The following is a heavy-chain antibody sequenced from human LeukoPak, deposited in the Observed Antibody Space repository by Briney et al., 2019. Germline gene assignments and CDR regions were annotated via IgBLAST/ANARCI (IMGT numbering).Heavy chain of an antibody. Sequence: GGSLRLSCAASGFTFSSYAMSWVRQAPGKGLEWVSSISNSGGRTFYTDSVKGRSTISRDNSKITLYLQMNSLRAEDTAVYYCAKSYNGYESKPDYWGQGTLVTVSS. CDR3: AKSYNGYESKPDY. D-gene: IGHD5-12*01. CDR1: GFTFSSYA. J-gene: IGHJ4*02. CDR2: ISNSGGRT. V-gene: IGHV3-23*01.